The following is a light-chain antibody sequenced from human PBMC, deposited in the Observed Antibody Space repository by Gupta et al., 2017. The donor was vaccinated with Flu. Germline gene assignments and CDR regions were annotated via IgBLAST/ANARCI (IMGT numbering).Light chain of an antibody. V-gene: IGKV1-5*03. J-gene: IGKJ1*01. Sequence: DSQRTQSPSTMSASVGDRVTITCRASQSISSRLAWYQQKPGKAPKLLIYKTSSLESGVPSRFSGSGSGTEFTLTISSLQPDDFATYYCQQYGTFGQGTKVEIK. CDR1: QSISSR. CDR3: QQYGT. CDR2: KTS.